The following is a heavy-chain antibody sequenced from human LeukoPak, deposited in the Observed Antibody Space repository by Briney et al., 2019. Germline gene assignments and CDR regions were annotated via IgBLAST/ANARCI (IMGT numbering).Heavy chain of an antibody. CDR2: INHSGST. J-gene: IGHJ4*02. Sequence: SETLSLTCAVYGGSFSGYYWSWIRQPPGKGLEWIGEINHSGSTNYNPSLKSRVTISVDTSKNQLSLKLSSVTAADTAVYYCARGSAYYDFWSGYFTYWGQGTLVTVSS. CDR1: GGSFSGYY. CDR3: ARGSAYYDFWSGYFTY. D-gene: IGHD3-3*01. V-gene: IGHV4-34*01.